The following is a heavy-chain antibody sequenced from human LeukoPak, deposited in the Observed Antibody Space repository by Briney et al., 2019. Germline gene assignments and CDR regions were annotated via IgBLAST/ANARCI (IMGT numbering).Heavy chain of an antibody. J-gene: IGHJ4*02. CDR2: ISGSGGST. Sequence: PGGSLRLSCAASGFTLRSYTMNWVRQAPGKGLEWVSTISGSGGSTYYADSVKGRFTISRDTSENTLYLQMFSLRAEDTAVYYCAKAVGRFGEFSYWGQGNLVTVSS. CDR1: GFTLRSYT. D-gene: IGHD3-10*01. V-gene: IGHV3-23*01. CDR3: AKAVGRFGEFSY.